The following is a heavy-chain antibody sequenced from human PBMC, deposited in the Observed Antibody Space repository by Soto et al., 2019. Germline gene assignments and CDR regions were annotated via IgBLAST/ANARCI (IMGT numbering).Heavy chain of an antibody. J-gene: IGHJ4*02. V-gene: IGHV1-3*01. CDR3: ARAISGYVT. D-gene: IGHD5-12*01. CDR1: GINYNTYA. Sequence: QVQLVQSGAEMKKPGASVKLSCKTSGINYNTYAIHWVRQAPGQGLEWMGWINAGNGDTRYSQNFQGRVTLTRATSACTVYMDLDSLKSEDTGVYYCARAISGYVTWGQGTLVTVSS. CDR2: INAGNGDT.